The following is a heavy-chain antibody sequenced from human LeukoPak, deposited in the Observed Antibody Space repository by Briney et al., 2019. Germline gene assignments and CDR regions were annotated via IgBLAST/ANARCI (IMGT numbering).Heavy chain of an antibody. D-gene: IGHD6-19*01. Sequence: ASVKVSCKASGYTFTGYYMHWVRQAPGQGLEWMGRINPNSGGTNYAQKFQGRVNMTRDTSISTAYMELSRLRSDDTAVYYCARGEQWLVYFHYWGQGTLVTVSS. CDR1: GYTFTGYY. CDR2: INPNSGGT. CDR3: ARGEQWLVYFHY. V-gene: IGHV1-2*06. J-gene: IGHJ4*02.